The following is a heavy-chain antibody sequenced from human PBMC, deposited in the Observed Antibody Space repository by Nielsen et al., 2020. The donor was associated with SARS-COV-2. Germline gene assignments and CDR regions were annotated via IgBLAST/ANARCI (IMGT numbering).Heavy chain of an antibody. CDR2: INHSGST. J-gene: IGHJ6*02. D-gene: IGHD6-19*01. Sequence: WIRQPPGKGLEWIGEINHSGSTNYNPSLKSRVTISVDTSKNQFSLKLSSVTAADTAVYYCARDLYSSGWPYYYYYGMDVWGQGTTVTVSS. V-gene: IGHV4-34*01. CDR3: ARDLYSSGWPYYYYYGMDV.